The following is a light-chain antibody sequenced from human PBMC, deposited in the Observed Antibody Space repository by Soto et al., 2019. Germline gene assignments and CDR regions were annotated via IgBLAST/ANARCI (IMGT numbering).Light chain of an antibody. CDR1: QSVSSN. V-gene: IGKV3D-11*02. CDR2: DTS. CDR3: QQRNSRPAIT. J-gene: IGKJ5*01. Sequence: IVSTQSKDTLSLSPGEKATLSCRASQSVSSNLAWYQQKPGQAPRLLIYDTSNRATGIPARFSGSGAGTDFTLTISSLEPEDFAVYYCQQRNSRPAITCGQGTRLE.